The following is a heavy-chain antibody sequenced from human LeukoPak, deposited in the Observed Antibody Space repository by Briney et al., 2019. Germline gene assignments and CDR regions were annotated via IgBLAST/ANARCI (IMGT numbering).Heavy chain of an antibody. CDR1: GGSFSGYY. J-gene: IGHJ4*02. D-gene: IGHD3-16*02. V-gene: IGHV4-34*01. CDR2: INHSGST. CDR3: ASELLGRVIPPDFDY. Sequence: PSETLSLTCAVYGGSFSGYYWSWLRQPPGKGLGWIGEINHSGSTNYNPSLKSRATTLVDTSKNQFSLKMSSVTDAHTAVYYCASELLGRVIPPDFDYWGQGTLVTVSS.